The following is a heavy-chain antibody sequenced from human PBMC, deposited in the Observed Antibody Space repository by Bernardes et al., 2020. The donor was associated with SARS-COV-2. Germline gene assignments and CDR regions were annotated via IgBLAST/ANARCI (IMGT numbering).Heavy chain of an antibody. CDR2: SHPYHSGST. CDR1: GDSISGYY. J-gene: IGHJ3*02. CDR3: ARDCGGECFGAFDI. V-gene: IGHV4-59*01. Sequence: SESLSLTCTVSGDSISGYYWSWIRQSPGKGLEWIGHSHPYHSGSTNYNPSLKSRVTISLDTSKNQFSLKLSSVTAADTAVYYCARDCGGECFGAFDIWGQGTTVTVSS. D-gene: IGHD2-21*01.